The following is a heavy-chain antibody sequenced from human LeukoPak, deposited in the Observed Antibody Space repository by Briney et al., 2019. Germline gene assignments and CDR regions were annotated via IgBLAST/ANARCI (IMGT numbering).Heavy chain of an antibody. CDR3: ARQTYYYGSGSYSPNPDY. CDR2: IYHSGST. V-gene: IGHV4-38-2*02. D-gene: IGHD3-10*01. CDR1: GYSISSGYY. J-gene: IGHJ4*02. Sequence: PSETLSLTCTVSGYSISSGYYWGWIRQPPGKGLEWIGSIYHSGSTYYNPSLKSRVTISVDTSKNQFSLKLSSVTAADTAVYYCARQTYYYGSGSYSPNPDYWGQGTLVTVSS.